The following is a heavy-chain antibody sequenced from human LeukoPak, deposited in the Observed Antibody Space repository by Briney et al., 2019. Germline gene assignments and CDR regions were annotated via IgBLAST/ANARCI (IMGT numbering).Heavy chain of an antibody. Sequence: VRVSCKESGGTFSRYAIRGGPEGPGGGGERRGGIIPIFGIANYAQKPQGGGTITAEKTTRTAYMELSSLTSEDTAVYYCARERDIVVVPAAGTWFDPWGQGTLVTVSS. D-gene: IGHD2-2*01. CDR3: ARERDIVVVPAAGTWFDP. V-gene: IGHV1-69*17. CDR2: IIPIFGIA. CDR1: GGTFSRYA. J-gene: IGHJ5*02.